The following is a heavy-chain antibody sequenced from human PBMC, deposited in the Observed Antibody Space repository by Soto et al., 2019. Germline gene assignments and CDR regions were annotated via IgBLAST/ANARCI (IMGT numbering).Heavy chain of an antibody. V-gene: IGHV3-23*01. Sequence: GGSLRLSCEASGFIFSSYAITWVRQAPGKGLEWVSTISGTGVNTYYADSVKGRFTVSRDNSKNTVWLQMNSLRAADSSVYYCAKDSVHNLYRTSSLEDCFGPWGQGTLVTVSS. CDR2: ISGTGVNT. J-gene: IGHJ5*02. CDR3: AKDSVHNLYRTSSLEDCFGP. CDR1: GFIFSSYA. D-gene: IGHD6-6*01.